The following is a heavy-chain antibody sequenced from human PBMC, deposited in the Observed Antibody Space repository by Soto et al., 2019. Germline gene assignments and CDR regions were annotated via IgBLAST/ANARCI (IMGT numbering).Heavy chain of an antibody. J-gene: IGHJ4*02. Sequence: SETLSLTCTVSGGSISSGSYHWSWIRQHPGKGLEWIGNIYYSGSSYYNPSLKSRASISIDPSKDQFSLRLGSVTAADTAVYYCARVEGSSYYFRHDCWGRGTLVTVSS. CDR2: IYYSGSS. CDR3: ARVEGSSYYFRHDC. CDR1: GGSISSGSYH. V-gene: IGHV4-31*03. D-gene: IGHD1-26*01.